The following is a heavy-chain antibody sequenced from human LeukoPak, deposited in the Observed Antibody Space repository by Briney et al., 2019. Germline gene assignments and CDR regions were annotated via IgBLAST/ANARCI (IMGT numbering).Heavy chain of an antibody. D-gene: IGHD6-13*01. J-gene: IGHJ4*02. V-gene: IGHV1-24*01. CDR1: GYTLTELS. CDR2: FDPEDGET. Sequence: ASVKVSCKVSGYTLTELSMHWVRQAPGKGLEWMGGFDPEDGETIYAQKFQGRVTMTEDTSTDTAYMELSSLRSEDTAVYYCARRRKGGSRSWYPFDYWGQGTLVTVSS. CDR3: ARRRKGGSRSWYPFDY.